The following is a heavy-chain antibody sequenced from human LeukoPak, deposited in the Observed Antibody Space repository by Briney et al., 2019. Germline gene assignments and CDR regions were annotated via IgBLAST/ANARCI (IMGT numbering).Heavy chain of an antibody. V-gene: IGHV4-30-4*08. D-gene: IGHD4-23*01. CDR1: GGSISSSSYY. CDR2: IFYSGST. J-gene: IGHJ4*02. Sequence: SETLSLTCTVSGGSISSSSYYWGWIRQPPGKGLEWIGYIFYSGSTYYNPSLKSRVTISADTSKNQFSLKLSSVTAADTAVYYCARDLLNEGNHLDYWGQGTLVTVSS. CDR3: ARDLLNEGNHLDY.